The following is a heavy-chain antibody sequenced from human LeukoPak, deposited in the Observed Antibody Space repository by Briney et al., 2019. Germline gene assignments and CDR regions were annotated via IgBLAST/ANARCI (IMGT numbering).Heavy chain of an antibody. V-gene: IGHV1-2*02. CDR2: INPNSGGT. D-gene: IGHD3-10*01. Sequence: ASVKVSCKASGYTFIGYYMHWVRQAPGQGLEWMGWINPNSGGTNYAQKFQGRVTMTRDTSISTAYMELSRLRSDDTAVYYCARAGKLMITMVRGALASKKGFDIWGQETMVTVSS. CDR3: ARAGKLMITMVRGALASKKGFDI. J-gene: IGHJ3*02. CDR1: GYTFIGYY.